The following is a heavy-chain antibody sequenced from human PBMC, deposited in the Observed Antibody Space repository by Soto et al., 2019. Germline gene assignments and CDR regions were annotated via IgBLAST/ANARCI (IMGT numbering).Heavy chain of an antibody. J-gene: IGHJ4*02. V-gene: IGHV3-48*02. CDR3: ARVEGGPNHFDY. D-gene: IGHD3-3*01. CDR1: GFTFSSYG. Sequence: EVQLVESGGGLVQPGGSLRLSCAASGFTFSSYGLNWVRQAPGKGLEWVSYNSPGRISIDYADSVKGRFTISRDNAQSSLYLQMSSLRDDDTAVYYCARVEGGPNHFDYWGQGTLVTVSS. CDR2: NSPGRISI.